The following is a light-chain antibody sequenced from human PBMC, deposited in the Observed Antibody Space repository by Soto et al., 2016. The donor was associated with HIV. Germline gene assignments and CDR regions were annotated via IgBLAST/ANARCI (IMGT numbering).Light chain of an antibody. V-gene: IGKV1-5*01. CDR2: AAS. CDR3: QQLNSYPT. Sequence: DIQMTQSPSTLSASVGDRVTITCRASQSISSWLAWYQQKPGKAPDLLIYAASSLQSGVPSRFSGSGSGTEFTLTISSLQPEDFATYFCQQLNSYPTFGQGTRLDVK. CDR1: QSISSW. J-gene: IGKJ5*01.